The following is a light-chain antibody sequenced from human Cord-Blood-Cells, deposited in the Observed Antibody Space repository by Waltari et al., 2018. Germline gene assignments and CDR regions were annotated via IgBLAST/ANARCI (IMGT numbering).Light chain of an antibody. J-gene: IGKJ5*01. CDR1: QGLSSY. Sequence: DIQLTQSPSFLSASVGDRVTITCRASQGLSSYLAWYQQKTGKAPKLLIYAESTLRSGVPSSFSGSGSGTEFTLTICCLQPEDFATYYCQRLNSYPITFGHGTRLEIK. V-gene: IGKV1-9*01. CDR3: QRLNSYPIT. CDR2: AES.